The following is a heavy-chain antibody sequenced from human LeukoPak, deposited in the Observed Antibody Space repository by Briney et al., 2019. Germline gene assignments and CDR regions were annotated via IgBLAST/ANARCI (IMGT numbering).Heavy chain of an antibody. CDR2: IHSGGST. Sequence: AGGSLRLSCAASGFTVSSTYMSWVRQAPGKGLEWVSVIHSGGSTYYADSVKGRFTISRDNSKNTLYLQMNSLRAEDTAVYYCAREMATVRDYWGQGTLVTVSS. V-gene: IGHV3-66*01. J-gene: IGHJ4*02. CDR3: AREMATVRDY. D-gene: IGHD5-24*01. CDR1: GFTVSSTY.